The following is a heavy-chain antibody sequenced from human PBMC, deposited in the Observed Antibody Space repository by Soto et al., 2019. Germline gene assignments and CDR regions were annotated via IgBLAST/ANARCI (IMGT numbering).Heavy chain of an antibody. Sequence: ASVKVSCKASGGTFSSYAISWVRQAPGQGLEWMGGIIPIFGTANYAQKFQGRVTITADESTSTAYMELSSLRSEDTAVYYCALIMVSYYYYYYGMDVWGQGTTVTVSS. CDR3: ALIMVSYYYYYYGMDV. D-gene: IGHD5-18*01. V-gene: IGHV1-69*13. J-gene: IGHJ6*02. CDR2: IIPIFGTA. CDR1: GGTFSSYA.